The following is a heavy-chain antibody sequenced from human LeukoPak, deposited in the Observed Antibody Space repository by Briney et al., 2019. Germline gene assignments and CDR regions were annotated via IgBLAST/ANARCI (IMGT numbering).Heavy chain of an antibody. CDR2: IKQDGSEK. Sequence: GGSLRLSCAASGFTFSSYWMSWVRQAPGKGLEWVANIKQDGSEKYYVDSVKGRFTISRDNAKNSLNLQMNSLRAEDTAVYYCASYCSSTSCYFGDAFDIWGQGTMVTVSS. D-gene: IGHD2-2*01. J-gene: IGHJ3*02. CDR3: ASYCSSTSCYFGDAFDI. CDR1: GFTFSSYW. V-gene: IGHV3-7*01.